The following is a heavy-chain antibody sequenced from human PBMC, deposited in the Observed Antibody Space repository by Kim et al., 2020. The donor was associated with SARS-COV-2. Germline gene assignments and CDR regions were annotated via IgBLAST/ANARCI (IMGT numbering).Heavy chain of an antibody. Sequence: GESLKISCKGSGYSFTSYWISWVRQMPGKGLEWMGRIDPSDSYTNYSPSFQGHVTISADKSISTAYLQWSSLKASDTAMYYWARLGGSGSYYYWYFVPWGRGTLVTVSS. CDR1: GYSFTSYW. V-gene: IGHV5-10-1*01. J-gene: IGHJ2*01. CDR2: IDPSDSYT. CDR3: ARLGGSGSYYYWYFVP. D-gene: IGHD3-10*01.